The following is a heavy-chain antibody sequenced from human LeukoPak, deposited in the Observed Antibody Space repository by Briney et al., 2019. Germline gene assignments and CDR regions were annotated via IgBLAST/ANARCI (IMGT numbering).Heavy chain of an antibody. CDR1: GGSFIGYD. Sequence: SETLSLTCAVYGGSFIGYDWTWIRQPPGKGLEWIGEINHSGGTNYNPSLKSRVTISVDTSKNRFSLKLSTVTAADTAVYYCARRPTGDPKFDYWGQGTLVTVSS. CDR3: ARRPTGDPKFDY. V-gene: IGHV4-34*01. J-gene: IGHJ4*02. D-gene: IGHD7-27*01. CDR2: INHSGGT.